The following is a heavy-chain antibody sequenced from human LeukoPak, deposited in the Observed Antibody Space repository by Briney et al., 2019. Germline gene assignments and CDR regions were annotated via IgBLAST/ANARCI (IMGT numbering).Heavy chain of an antibody. D-gene: IGHD3-10*01. CDR2: IYYSGSP. J-gene: IGHJ6*03. CDR1: GGSIRSYY. CDR3: ARTGRGSGFYYMDV. Sequence: PSETLSLTCTVSGGSIRSYYWSWIRQPPGKGLEWIGYIYYSGSPNYNPSLKSRVTISVDTSKNQFSLKLSSVTAADTAVYYCARTGRGSGFYYMDVWGKGTTVTISS. V-gene: IGHV4-59*01.